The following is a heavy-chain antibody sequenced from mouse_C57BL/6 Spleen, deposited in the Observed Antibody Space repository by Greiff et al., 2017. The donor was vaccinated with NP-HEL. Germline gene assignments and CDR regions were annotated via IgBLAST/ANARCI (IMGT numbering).Heavy chain of an antibody. CDR1: GYSITSGYY. CDR2: ISYDGSN. D-gene: IGHD2-4*01. J-gene: IGHJ3*01. Sequence: ESGPGLVKPSQSLSLTCSVTGYSITSGYYWNWIRQFPGNKLAWMGYISYDGSNNYNPSLKNRISITRDTSKNQFFLKLNSVTTEDTATYYCAREGGDYDLAYWGQGTLVTVSA. CDR3: AREGGDYDLAY. V-gene: IGHV3-6*01.